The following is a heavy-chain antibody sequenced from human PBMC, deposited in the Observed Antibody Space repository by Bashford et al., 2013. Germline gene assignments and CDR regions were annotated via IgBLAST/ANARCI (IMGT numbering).Heavy chain of an antibody. CDR2: INPNSGGT. CDR1: GYTFTGYY. V-gene: IGHV1-2*02. D-gene: IGHD6-13*01. CDR3: ARVQTARYSSSWFQSSYYFDY. Sequence: ASVKVSCKASGYTFTGYYMHWVRQAPGQGLEWMGWINPNSGGTNYAQKFQGRVTMTRDTSISTAYMELSRLRSDDTAVYYCARVQTARYSSSWFQSSYYFDYWGQGTLVTVSS. J-gene: IGHJ4*02.